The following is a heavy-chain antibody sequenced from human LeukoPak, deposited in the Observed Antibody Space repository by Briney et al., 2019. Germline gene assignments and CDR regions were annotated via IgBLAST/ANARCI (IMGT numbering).Heavy chain of an antibody. CDR3: ARAYYYDSSGYYTRNQPLDY. D-gene: IGHD3-22*01. J-gene: IGHJ4*03. CDR2: IYYSGST. CDR1: GGSISSGDYY. V-gene: IGHV4-30-4*01. Sequence: SETLSLTCTVSGGSISSGDYYWSWIRQPPGKGLEWIGYIYYSGSTYYNPSLKSRVTISVDTSKNQFTLKLSSVTAADTAVYYCARAYYYDSSGYYTRNQPLDYWGQGTTVTVSS.